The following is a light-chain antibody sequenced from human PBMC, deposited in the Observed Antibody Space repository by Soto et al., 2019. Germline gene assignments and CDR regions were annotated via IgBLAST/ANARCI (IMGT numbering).Light chain of an antibody. J-gene: IGLJ1*01. CDR2: GVT. CDR1: SSDIGAHDD. Sequence: QSALTHPASVSGSPGQSITISCTGTSSDIGAHDDVSWYQQHPGKVPKLLIYGVTDRPSGISNRFSGSKSGNVASLTISGLQAEDEADYYCCSYTSDLTPYVFGTGTKVTVL. V-gene: IGLV2-14*03. CDR3: CSYTSDLTPYV.